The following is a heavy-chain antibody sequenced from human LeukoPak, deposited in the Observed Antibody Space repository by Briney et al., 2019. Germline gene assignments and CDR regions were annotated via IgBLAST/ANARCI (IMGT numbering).Heavy chain of an antibody. V-gene: IGHV4-59*01. CDR1: GVSINNYY. Sequence: SETLSLTCTVSGVSINNYYWNWIRQPPGKGLEWIGYISYTGSTNYIPSLKSRVTVSVDTSKNQFSLKVSSVTAADTAVYYCATRGVGRTSVAEYYFDFWGQGTLVTVSS. D-gene: IGHD6-19*01. CDR3: ATRGVGRTSVAEYYFDF. CDR2: ISYTGST. J-gene: IGHJ4*02.